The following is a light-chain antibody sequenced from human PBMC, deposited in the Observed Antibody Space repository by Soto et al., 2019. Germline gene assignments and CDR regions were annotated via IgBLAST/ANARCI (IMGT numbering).Light chain of an antibody. CDR1: QSVSSY. CDR3: QQRSNWSWT. J-gene: IGKJ1*01. Sequence: EIVLTQSPATLSLSPGERATLSCRASQSVSSYLAWYQQKPGQAPRLLIYDASNRATGIPARFSGSGSGTDFTLTISSLEPGDFAVYYCQQRSNWSWTFGQGTKVDIK. CDR2: DAS. V-gene: IGKV3-11*01.